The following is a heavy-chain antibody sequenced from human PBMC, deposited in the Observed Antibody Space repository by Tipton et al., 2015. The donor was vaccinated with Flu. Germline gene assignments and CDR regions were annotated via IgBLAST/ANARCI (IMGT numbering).Heavy chain of an antibody. CDR3: VFCHYSSDY. CDR2: IYTSGST. D-gene: IGHD3-10*01. V-gene: IGHV3-66*02. J-gene: IGHJ4*02. CDR1: GFNISTNY. Sequence: SLRLSCAASGFNISTNYLTWVRQAPGKGLEWVSNIYTSGSTYYADSVKGRFTISRDTSRNTVYLQMNSLTAEDTALYYCVFCHYSSDYRGQGTLVTVSS.